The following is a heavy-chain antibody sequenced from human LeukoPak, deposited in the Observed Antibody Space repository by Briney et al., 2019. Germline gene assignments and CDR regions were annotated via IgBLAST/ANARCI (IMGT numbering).Heavy chain of an antibody. D-gene: IGHD6-13*01. CDR3: AREKRVGAAAGT. CDR1: GFTFSSYG. Sequence: GGPLRLSCAAPGFTFSSYGRHWVRQAPGKGREGVAVIWYDGSNKYYADSVKGRFTISRDNAKNSLYLQMNSLRAEDTAVYYCAREKRVGAAAGTWGQGTLVTVSS. CDR2: IWYDGSNK. J-gene: IGHJ4*02. V-gene: IGHV3-33*01.